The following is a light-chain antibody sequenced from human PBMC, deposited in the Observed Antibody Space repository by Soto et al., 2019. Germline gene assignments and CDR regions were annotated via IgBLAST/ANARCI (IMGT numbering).Light chain of an antibody. V-gene: IGLV2-14*01. CDR3: GSYTSSSTLV. CDR2: EVS. J-gene: IGLJ2*01. Sequence: QSALTQPASASGSPGQTITISCPGTSWDVGAYTYVSWYQQHPGKAPELIICEVSRRPSRVSNRFSGSKSGNTAPLTISGLQAEDEADYYSGSYTSSSTLVFGGGTKVTVL. CDR1: SWDVGAYTY.